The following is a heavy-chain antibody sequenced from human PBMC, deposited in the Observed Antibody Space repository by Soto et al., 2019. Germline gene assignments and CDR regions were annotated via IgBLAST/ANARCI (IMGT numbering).Heavy chain of an antibody. J-gene: IGHJ4*02. CDR2: IIPIFGTA. Sequence: SVKVSCKASGGTFSSYAISWARQAPRQGLEWMGGIIPIFGTANYAQKFQGRVTITADESTSTAYMELSSLRSEDTAVYYCARANGWLEPDLPVYFDYWGQGTLVTVSS. D-gene: IGHD3-22*01. CDR1: GGTFSSYA. V-gene: IGHV1-69*13. CDR3: ARANGWLEPDLPVYFDY.